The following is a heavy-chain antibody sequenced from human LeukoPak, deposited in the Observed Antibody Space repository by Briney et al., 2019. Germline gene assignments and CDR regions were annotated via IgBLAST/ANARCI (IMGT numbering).Heavy chain of an antibody. D-gene: IGHD3-22*01. Sequence: ASVKVSCKASGYTFTGYYMHWVRQAPGQGLEWMGWIDPNSGGTNYAQKFQGRVTMTRDTSISTAYMELSRLRSDDTAVYYCARDDAGYYDSSGYYYAGGIDYWGQGTLVTVSS. J-gene: IGHJ4*02. CDR1: GYTFTGYY. CDR2: IDPNSGGT. CDR3: ARDDAGYYDSSGYYYAGGIDY. V-gene: IGHV1-2*02.